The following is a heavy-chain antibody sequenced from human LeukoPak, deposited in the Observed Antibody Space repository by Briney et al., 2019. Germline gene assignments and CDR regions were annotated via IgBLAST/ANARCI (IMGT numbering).Heavy chain of an antibody. J-gene: IGHJ4*02. CDR2: IYYSGST. Sequence: PSETLSLTCTVSGGSISSGGYYWSWIRQHPGKGLEWIGYIYYSGSTYYNPSLKSRVTISVDTSKNRFSLKLSSVTAADTAVYYCARWFSSGHDYGDYWGQGTLVTVSS. D-gene: IGHD5-12*01. V-gene: IGHV4-31*03. CDR3: ARWFSSGHDYGDY. CDR1: GGSISSGGYY.